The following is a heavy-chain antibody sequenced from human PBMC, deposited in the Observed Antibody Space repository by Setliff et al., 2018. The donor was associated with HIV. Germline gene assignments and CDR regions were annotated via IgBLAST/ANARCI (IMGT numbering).Heavy chain of an antibody. CDR1: GGSISSHY. Sequence: SLTCTVSGGSISSHYWSWIRQPPGKGLEWIGYIYYSGSTYSNPSLMSRATMSVDTSKNQFSLELRSVTVADTAVYFCAREDASGNHAFDFWGQGKMVTVSS. CDR2: IYYSGST. V-gene: IGHV4-59*11. CDR3: AREDASGNHAFDF. J-gene: IGHJ3*01. D-gene: IGHD2-2*01.